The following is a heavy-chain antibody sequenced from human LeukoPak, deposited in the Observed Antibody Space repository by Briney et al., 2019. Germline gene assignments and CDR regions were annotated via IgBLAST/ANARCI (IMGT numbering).Heavy chain of an antibody. CDR3: ARRHYDSSGSNWYFDL. CDR1: GGSISSYY. CDR2: IYYSGST. Sequence: SETLSLTCTVSGGSISSYYWSWIRQPPGKGLEWIGYIYYSGSTNYNPSLKSRVTISVDTSKNQFSLKLSSVTGEATTVYYCARRHYDSSGSNWYFDLWGRGTLVTVSS. D-gene: IGHD3-22*01. V-gene: IGHV4-59*01. J-gene: IGHJ2*01.